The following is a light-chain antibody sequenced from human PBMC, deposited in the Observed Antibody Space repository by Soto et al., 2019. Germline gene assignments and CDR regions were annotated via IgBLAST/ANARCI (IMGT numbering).Light chain of an antibody. CDR1: SSNIGAGYD. V-gene: IGLV1-40*01. J-gene: IGLJ2*01. CDR3: QSYDRSLSGHVV. Sequence: QSVLTQPPSVSGAPGQRVTISCTGSSSNIGAGYDVHWYQQLPGTAPKLLIYGNDDRPSGVPDRFSGSKSGTSASLAITGLQAEDEADYHCQSYDRSLSGHVVFGGGTKVTVL. CDR2: GND.